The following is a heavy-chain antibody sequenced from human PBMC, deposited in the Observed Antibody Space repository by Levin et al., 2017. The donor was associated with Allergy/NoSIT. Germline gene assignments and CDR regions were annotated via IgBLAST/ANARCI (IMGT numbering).Heavy chain of an antibody. J-gene: IGHJ6*02. Sequence: SQTLSLTCTVSGGSVSSGSYYWSWIRQPPGKGLEWIGYIYYSGSTNYNPSLKSRVTISVDTSKNQFSLKLSSVTAADTAVYYCARDLQYYGSGSYYNPRPGYYYGMDGWGQGTTVTVSS. CDR2: IYYSGST. CDR3: ARDLQYYGSGSYYNPRPGYYYGMDG. V-gene: IGHV4-61*01. CDR1: GGSVSSGSYY. D-gene: IGHD3-10*01.